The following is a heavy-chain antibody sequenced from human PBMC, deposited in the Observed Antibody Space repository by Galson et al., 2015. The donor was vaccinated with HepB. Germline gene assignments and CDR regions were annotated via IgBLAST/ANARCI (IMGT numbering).Heavy chain of an antibody. J-gene: IGHJ3*02. D-gene: IGHD3-10*01. V-gene: IGHV3-66*01. CDR3: TRERGYYGPGNYYPRDGFDI. CDR2: MYSGGST. CDR1: GFFVSSKY. Sequence: SLRLSCAASGFFVSSKYMNWVRQAPGRGLEWVSVMYSGGSTYYADSVEGRFTISRDISENTLYLQMNSLRVEDTAVYYRTRERGYYGPGNYYPRDGFDIWGQGTMVTVSS.